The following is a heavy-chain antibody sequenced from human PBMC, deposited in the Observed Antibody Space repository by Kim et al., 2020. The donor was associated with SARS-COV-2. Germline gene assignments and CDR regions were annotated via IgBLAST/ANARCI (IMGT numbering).Heavy chain of an antibody. V-gene: IGHV4-34*01. Sequence: SETLSLTCAVYGGSFSGYYWSWIRQPPGKGLEWIGEINHSGSTNYNPSLKSRVTISVDTSKNQFSMKLSSVTAADTAVYYCAGLPRSSWYREGYWGQGTLVTVSS. J-gene: IGHJ4*02. D-gene: IGHD6-13*01. CDR3: AGLPRSSWYREGY. CDR2: INHSGST. CDR1: GGSFSGYY.